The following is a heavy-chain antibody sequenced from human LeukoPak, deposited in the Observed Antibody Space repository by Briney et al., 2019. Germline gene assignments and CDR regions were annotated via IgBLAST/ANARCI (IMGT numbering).Heavy chain of an antibody. J-gene: IGHJ6*03. D-gene: IGHD1-1*01. CDR1: GYTFTNYY. CDR3: AKVETYRKSYYMDV. CDR2: INPSAGST. V-gene: IGHV1-46*01. Sequence: GASVKVSCKASGYTFTNYYMHWVQQAPGQGLEWMGIINPSAGSTSYSQKFQGRVTMTRDTSTSTVYMELSSLRAEDTAVYYCAKVETYRKSYYMDVWGKGTTVTVSS.